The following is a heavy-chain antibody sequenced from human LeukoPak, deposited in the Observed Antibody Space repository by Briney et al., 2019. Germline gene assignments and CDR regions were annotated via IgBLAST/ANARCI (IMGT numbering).Heavy chain of an antibody. Sequence: PSGTLSLTCAVSGGSISSSNWWSWVRQPPGKGLEWIGEIYHSGSTSYNPSLKSRVTISVDKSKNQFSLKLSSVTAADTAVYYCARKSRQQYSSSWTPYNWFDPWGQGTLVTVSS. CDR2: IYHSGST. D-gene: IGHD6-13*01. J-gene: IGHJ5*02. V-gene: IGHV4-4*02. CDR3: ARKSRQQYSSSWTPYNWFDP. CDR1: GGSISSSNW.